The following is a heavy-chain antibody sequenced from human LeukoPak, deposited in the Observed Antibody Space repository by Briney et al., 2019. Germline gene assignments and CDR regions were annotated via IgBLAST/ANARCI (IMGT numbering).Heavy chain of an antibody. CDR3: ARWIQLWPNGHYMDV. CDR1: GFTFSSYA. CDR2: ISGSGGST. Sequence: PGGSLRLSCAASGFTFSSYAMSWVRQAPGKGLEWVSAISGSGGSTYYADSVKGRFTISRDNSKNTLYLQMNSLRAEDTAVYYCARWIQLWPNGHYMDVWGKGTTVTVSS. J-gene: IGHJ6*03. V-gene: IGHV3-23*01. D-gene: IGHD5-18*01.